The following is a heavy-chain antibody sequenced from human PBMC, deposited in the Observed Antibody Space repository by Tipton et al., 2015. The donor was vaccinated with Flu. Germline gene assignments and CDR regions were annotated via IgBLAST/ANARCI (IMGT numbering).Heavy chain of an antibody. CDR3: ASGYSSSSPLDS. Sequence: TLSLTCNVSGGSISSYYWSWVRQPPGKGLEWIGYTNYSGTNYNPSLKSRVTISVDTAKNQFSLKLSSVTAADTAVYYCASGYSSSSPLDSWGQGTLVTVSS. CDR2: TNYSGT. J-gene: IGHJ4*02. V-gene: IGHV4-59*01. D-gene: IGHD6-6*01. CDR1: GGSISSYY.